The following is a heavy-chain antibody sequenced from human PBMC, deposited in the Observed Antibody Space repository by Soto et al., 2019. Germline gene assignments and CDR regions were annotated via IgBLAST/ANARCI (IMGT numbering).Heavy chain of an antibody. CDR3: ARSDIVVVPAAIHYYYYGMDV. CDR2: TYYRSKWYN. Sequence: SQTLSLTCAISGDSVSSNSAAWNWIRQSPSRGLEWLGRTYYRSKWYNDYAVSVKSRITINPDTSKNQFSLQLNSVTPEDTAVYYCARSDIVVVPAAIHYYYYGMDVWGQGTTVTVPS. V-gene: IGHV6-1*01. D-gene: IGHD2-2*01. CDR1: GDSVSSNSAA. J-gene: IGHJ6*02.